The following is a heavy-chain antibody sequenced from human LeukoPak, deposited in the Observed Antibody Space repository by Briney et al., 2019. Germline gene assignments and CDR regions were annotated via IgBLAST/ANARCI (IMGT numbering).Heavy chain of an antibody. D-gene: IGHD3-22*01. J-gene: IGHJ4*02. CDR1: GFTFRNAW. V-gene: IGHV3-15*01. Sequence: GGSLRLSCAASGFTFRNAWMIWVRQAPGKGLEWVARITIKTVGGTTAYAAPVKGTFTITRDDSKNALYLQMNSLKTEDTAVYYCTTDNVPKTHDYYDSCGYHYEDYWGQGTLVTASS. CDR2: ITIKTVGGTT. CDR3: TTDNVPKTHDYYDSCGYHYEDY.